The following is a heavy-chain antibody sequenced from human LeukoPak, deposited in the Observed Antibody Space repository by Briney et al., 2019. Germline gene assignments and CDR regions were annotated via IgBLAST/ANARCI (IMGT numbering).Heavy chain of an antibody. D-gene: IGHD1-26*01. CDR1: GYTFTGYY. J-gene: IGHJ3*02. CDR3: ERVESGSSDAFDI. CDR2: INPNSGGT. V-gene: IGHV1-2*02. Sequence: ASVKVSCKASGYTFTGYYMHWVRQAPGQGLEWMGWINPNSGGTNYAQKFQGRVTMTRDTSISTAYMELSRLRSDDTAVYYCERVESGSSDAFDIWGQGTMVTVSS.